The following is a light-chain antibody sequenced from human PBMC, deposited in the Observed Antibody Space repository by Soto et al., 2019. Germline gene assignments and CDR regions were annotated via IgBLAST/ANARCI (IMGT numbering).Light chain of an antibody. Sequence: DIQMTQSPSSLSASVGARVTITCRASQSITFYLNWYQQKPGGAPRLLIFAASTLRNVVPCRFRGSGSGTDFTLTICSLRPDYLATYYRQLSYSNLWPFGQGTMVQL. CDR1: QSITFY. CDR3: QLSYSNLWP. V-gene: IGKV1-39*01. J-gene: IGKJ1*01. CDR2: AAS.